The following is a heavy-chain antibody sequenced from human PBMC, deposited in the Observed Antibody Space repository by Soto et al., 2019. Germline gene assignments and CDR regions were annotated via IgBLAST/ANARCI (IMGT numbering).Heavy chain of an antibody. Sequence: SETLSLTCTVSGGSISSYYWSWIRQPPGKGLEWIGYIYYSGSTNYNPSLKSRVTISVDTSKNQFSLKLSSVTAADTAVYYCARRNFWSGREHYYYYYYMDVWGKGTTVTVSS. D-gene: IGHD3-3*01. V-gene: IGHV4-59*08. CDR1: GGSISSYY. J-gene: IGHJ6*03. CDR2: IYYSGST. CDR3: ARRNFWSGREHYYYYYYMDV.